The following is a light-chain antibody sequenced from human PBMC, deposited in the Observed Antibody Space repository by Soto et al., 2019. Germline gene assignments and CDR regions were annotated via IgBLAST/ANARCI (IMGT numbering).Light chain of an antibody. CDR3: QQYNNWPPFT. CDR1: QSVSSN. CDR2: GAS. Sequence: EIVMTQSPATLSVSPGERATLSCRASQSVSSNLAWYQQKPGQAPRLLIYGASTRATGIPARFSGSGSGTEFTPTIISLQSEDFAVYYCQQYNNWPPFTFGPGTKVDIK. J-gene: IGKJ3*01. V-gene: IGKV3-15*01.